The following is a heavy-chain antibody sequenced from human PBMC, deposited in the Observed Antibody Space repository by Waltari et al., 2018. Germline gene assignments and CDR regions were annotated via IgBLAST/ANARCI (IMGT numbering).Heavy chain of an antibody. Sequence: QVQLVESGGGVVQPGGSLRLSCAASAFTFSNYGMHWVRQAPGKGLGWVGIRSYDGSEKKCADSVEGRFTISRDNSKNTVYLRMDRLRPEDTAVYYCAKDGVQRVPAHFDYWGQGSLVTVSS. V-gene: IGHV3-30*18. D-gene: IGHD6-25*01. CDR1: AFTFSNYG. CDR2: RSYDGSEK. CDR3: AKDGVQRVPAHFDY. J-gene: IGHJ4*02.